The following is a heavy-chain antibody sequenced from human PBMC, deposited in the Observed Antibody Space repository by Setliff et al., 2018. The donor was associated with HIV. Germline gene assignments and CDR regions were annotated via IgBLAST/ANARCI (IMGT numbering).Heavy chain of an antibody. Sequence: SETLSLTCTVSGGSISTSYWNWIRQPPGKGLEWIAYIYISGTTNYNPSLKSRVTISLDTSRNQFSLKLGSVTAADTAVYYCARSPRIGVAGEFEYWGQGTLVTVSS. D-gene: IGHD6-19*01. CDR2: IYISGTT. CDR1: GGSISTSY. J-gene: IGHJ4*02. V-gene: IGHV4-4*09. CDR3: ARSPRIGVAGEFEY.